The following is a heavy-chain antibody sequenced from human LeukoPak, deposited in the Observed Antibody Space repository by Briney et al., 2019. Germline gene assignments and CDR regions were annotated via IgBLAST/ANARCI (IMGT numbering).Heavy chain of an antibody. CDR3: ARESPFGELFH. CDR1: GFSVSSDY. CDR2: IYSGGST. V-gene: IGHV3-53*01. D-gene: IGHD3-10*01. Sequence: GGSLRLSCAASGFSVSSDYMSWVRQAPGKGLEWVSVIYSGGSTYYADSVKGRFTISRDNSKNTLYLQMNSLRAEDTAVYYCARESPFGELFHWGQGTLVTVSS. J-gene: IGHJ4*02.